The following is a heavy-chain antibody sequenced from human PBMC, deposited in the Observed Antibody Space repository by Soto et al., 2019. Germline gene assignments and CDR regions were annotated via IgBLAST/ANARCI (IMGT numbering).Heavy chain of an antibody. CDR1: GYAFTTYG. Sequence: QVHLVQSGAEVKKPGASVKVSCKGSGYAFTTYGITWVRQAPGQGLEWMGWISAHNGNTNYAQKLQGRVTVTRDTSTSTDYTELRSRRAEDTAVSDCESGRYGNYWGQCSVVPVTS. V-gene: IGHV1-18*01. CDR2: ISAHNGNT. J-gene: IGHJ4*02. CDR3: ESGRYGNY. D-gene: IGHD1-26*01.